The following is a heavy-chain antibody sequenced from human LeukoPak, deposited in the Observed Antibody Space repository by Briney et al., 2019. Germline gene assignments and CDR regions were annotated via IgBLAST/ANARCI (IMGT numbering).Heavy chain of an antibody. V-gene: IGHV3-7*01. CDR2: IKQGGSEE. Sequence: QPGGSLRLSCAASGCTFSSYWMSWVRQAPGKGLEWVASIKQGGSEENYVDSVKHPFTISRDNAKNSLYLQMNRLRAEDTARYYCAREWMGYSSSRRDYYYYMDVWGKGTTVTVSS. J-gene: IGHJ6*03. CDR3: AREWMGYSSSRRDYYYYMDV. D-gene: IGHD6-13*01. CDR1: GCTFSSYW.